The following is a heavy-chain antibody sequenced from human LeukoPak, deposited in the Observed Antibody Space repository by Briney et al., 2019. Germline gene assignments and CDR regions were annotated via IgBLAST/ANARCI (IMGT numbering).Heavy chain of an antibody. V-gene: IGHV1-24*01. CDR1: GYNLNEFS. J-gene: IGHJ3*02. Sequence: ASVKVSCKVSGYNLNEFSMHWLRQTPGKGLEWMADFDPEDDEPLYAHTLEGRATMTVDTSTDTAYMGLISLRSEDTALYYCVPDHSGQEISVFDIWGQGTMVTVSS. CDR2: FDPEDDEP. CDR3: VPDHSGQEISVFDI. D-gene: IGHD5-24*01.